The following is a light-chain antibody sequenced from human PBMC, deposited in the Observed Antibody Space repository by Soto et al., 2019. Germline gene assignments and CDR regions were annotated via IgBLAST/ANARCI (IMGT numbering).Light chain of an antibody. CDR2: GAS. J-gene: IGKJ5*01. V-gene: IGKV3-20*01. Sequence: EDVLTQSPGTLSLSPGERATLSCRASQSVDSVYLAWYQQKPGQAPRLLMYGASSRATGVPDRFSGSGSGTDFNLTINRLEPEDFAVYYCQQYGGSPLITFGQGTRLEIK. CDR1: QSVDSVY. CDR3: QQYGGSPLIT.